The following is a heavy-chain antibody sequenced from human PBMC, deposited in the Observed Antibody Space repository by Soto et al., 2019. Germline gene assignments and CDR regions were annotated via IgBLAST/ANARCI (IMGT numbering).Heavy chain of an antibody. CDR2: IIPLFGTA. CDR3: ARLGTKAMDV. CDR1: GGTFDAYT. J-gene: IGHJ6*02. V-gene: IGHV1-69*01. D-gene: IGHD2-2*01. Sequence: QVQLVQSGAEVRKPGSSVRVSCKASGGTFDAYTITWVRQAPGQGLEWMGGIIPLFGTANYAPKFQVRVTITADASTTTAHMELSSPVSEDTALYFCARLGTKAMDVCGQGTTVTISS.